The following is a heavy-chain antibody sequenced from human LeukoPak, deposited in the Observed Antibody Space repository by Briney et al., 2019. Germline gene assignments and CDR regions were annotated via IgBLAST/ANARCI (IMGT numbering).Heavy chain of an antibody. V-gene: IGHV6-1*01. D-gene: IGHD3-22*01. J-gene: IGHJ5*02. CDR1: GDSVSSSRAA. CDR2: THYRSKWYN. Sequence: SQTLSLTCAISGDSVSSSRAAWTWIRQTPSRGLEWLGRTHYRSKWYNDYAVSVKSRITINPDTSKNQFSLQLNSVTPEDTAVYYCTRAYYYDSSGSLNWFDPWGQGTLVTVSS. CDR3: TRAYYYDSSGSLNWFDP.